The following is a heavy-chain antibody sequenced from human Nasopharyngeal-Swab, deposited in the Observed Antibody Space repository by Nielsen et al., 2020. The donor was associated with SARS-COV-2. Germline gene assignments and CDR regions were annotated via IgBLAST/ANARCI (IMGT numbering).Heavy chain of an antibody. CDR3: ARQGRRYYYYYGMDV. CDR1: GYSFTSYW. J-gene: IGHJ6*02. Sequence: GGSLRLSCKGSGYSFTSYWIGWVRKMPGKGLEWMGIIYPGDSDTRYSPSFQGQVTISADKSSSTAYLQWSSLKASDTAMYYCARQGRRYYYYYGMDVWGQGTTVTVSS. CDR2: IYPGDSDT. V-gene: IGHV5-51*01.